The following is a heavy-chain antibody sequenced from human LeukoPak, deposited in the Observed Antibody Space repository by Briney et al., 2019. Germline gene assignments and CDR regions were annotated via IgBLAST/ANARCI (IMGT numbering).Heavy chain of an antibody. J-gene: IGHJ4*02. V-gene: IGHV4-39*07. CDR1: GASFSNDYH. CDR2: MGYGGRT. Sequence: SETLSLTCTVSGASFSNDYHWGWIRQSPGKGLEWIGTMGYGGRTYSSPSLKSRVSLSIDMSRTYFSLILKSVSAADTAVYYCARTKGRAVGQTAFQYWGQGTLVTVSA. D-gene: IGHD1-26*01. CDR3: ARTKGRAVGQTAFQY.